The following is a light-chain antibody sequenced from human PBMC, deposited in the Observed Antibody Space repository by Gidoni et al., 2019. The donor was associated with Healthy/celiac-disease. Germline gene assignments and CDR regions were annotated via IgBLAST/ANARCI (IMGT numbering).Light chain of an antibody. CDR2: DAS. CDR1: QSVSSY. Sequence: EIVLTQSPATLSLSPGERATLSCRASQSVSSYLAWYQQKPGQAPRLLIYDASNRATGIPARVRGSGSGTDFTLTISSLEPEDFAVYYCQQRSNWPIFTFGPGTKVDIK. J-gene: IGKJ3*01. V-gene: IGKV3-11*01. CDR3: QQRSNWPIFT.